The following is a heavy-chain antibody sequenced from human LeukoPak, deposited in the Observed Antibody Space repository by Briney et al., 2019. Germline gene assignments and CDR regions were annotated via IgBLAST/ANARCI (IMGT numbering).Heavy chain of an antibody. CDR2: INHSGST. CDR3: ARGRPYMRGLYYFDY. V-gene: IGHV4-34*01. J-gene: IGHJ4*02. CDR1: GGSFSGYY. Sequence: PSETLSLTCAVYGGSFSGYYWSWIRQPPGKGLEWIGEINHSGSTNYNPSLKSRVTISVDTSKNQFSLKLSSVTAADTAVYYCARGRPYMRGLYYFDYWGQGTLVTVSS. D-gene: IGHD3-10*01.